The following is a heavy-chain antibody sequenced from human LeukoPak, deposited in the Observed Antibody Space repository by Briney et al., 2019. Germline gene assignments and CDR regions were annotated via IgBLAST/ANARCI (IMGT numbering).Heavy chain of an antibody. J-gene: IGHJ4*02. CDR3: ARGPYYDSSGGY. CDR2: IYYSGST. CDR1: GGSISSYY. Sequence: SETLSLTCTVSGGSISSYYWSWIRQPPGKGLEWIGYIYYSGSTYYNPSLKSRVTISVDTSKNQFSLKLSSVTAADTAVYYCARGPYYDSSGGYWGQGTLVTVSS. D-gene: IGHD3-22*01. V-gene: IGHV4-59*01.